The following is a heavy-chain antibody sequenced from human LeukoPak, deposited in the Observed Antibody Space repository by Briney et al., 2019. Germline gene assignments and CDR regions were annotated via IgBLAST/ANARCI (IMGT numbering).Heavy chain of an antibody. J-gene: IGHJ4*02. CDR3: ARGNSSGGD. CDR2: ISGGSSYI. Sequence: GGSLRLSCAASGFTFSSYSMNWVRQAPGKGLEWVSYISGGSSYISYTDSVKGRFTISRDDAKNSLYLHINSLRDEDTAVYYCARGNSSGGDWGQGTLVTVSS. V-gene: IGHV3-48*02. D-gene: IGHD6-19*01. CDR1: GFTFSSYS.